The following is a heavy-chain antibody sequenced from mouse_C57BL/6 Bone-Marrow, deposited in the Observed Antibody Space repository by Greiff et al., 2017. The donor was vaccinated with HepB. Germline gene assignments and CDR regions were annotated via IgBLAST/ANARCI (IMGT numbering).Heavy chain of an antibody. CDR1: GYTFTSYW. Sequence: QVHVKQSGAELAKPGASVKLSCKASGYTFTSYWMHWVKQRPGQGLEWIGYINPSSGYTKYNQKFKDKATLTADKSSSTAYMQLSSLTYEDSAVYYCARGDYDYDARAMDYWGQGTSVTVSS. D-gene: IGHD2-4*01. CDR3: ARGDYDYDARAMDY. CDR2: INPSSGYT. J-gene: IGHJ4*01. V-gene: IGHV1-7*01.